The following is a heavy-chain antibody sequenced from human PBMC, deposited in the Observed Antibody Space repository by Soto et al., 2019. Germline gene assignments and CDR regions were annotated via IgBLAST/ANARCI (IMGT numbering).Heavy chain of an antibody. CDR3: ARDTDGLHY. CDR2: INTDGSII. CDR1: GLIFSNYK. Sequence: GGSLRLACAASGLIFSNYKMHWVRQAPGKGLVWVSRINTDGSIIDYADSVKGRFTVSRDNAKNTLYLQMNSLRADDTAVYYCARDTDGLHYWGQGTLVTVSS. V-gene: IGHV3-74*01. J-gene: IGHJ4*02.